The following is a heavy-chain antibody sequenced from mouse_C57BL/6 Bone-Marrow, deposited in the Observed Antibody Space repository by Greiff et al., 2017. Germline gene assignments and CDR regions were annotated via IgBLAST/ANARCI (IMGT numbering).Heavy chain of an antibody. CDR3: ANGAGQAWFAY. V-gene: IGHV5-17*01. J-gene: IGHJ3*01. D-gene: IGHD1-1*02. CDR1: GFTFSDYG. Sequence: EVQLVESGGGLVKPGGSLKLSCAASGFTFSDYGMHWVRQVPEKGLEWVAYISSGSSTIYYADTVKSRFTISRDNAKNTLFLNITILRSEDTAMYYCANGAGQAWFAYWGQGTLVTVSA. CDR2: ISSGSSTI.